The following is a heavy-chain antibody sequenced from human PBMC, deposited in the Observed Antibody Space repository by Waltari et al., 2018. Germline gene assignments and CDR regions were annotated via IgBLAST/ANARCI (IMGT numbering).Heavy chain of an antibody. CDR1: GYSISSGYY. Sequence: QVQLQESGPGLVKPSETLSLTCTVSGYSISSGYYWGWIRQPPGKGLEWIGSIYHSGSTYYNPSLKSRVTISVDTSKNQFSLKLSSVTAADTAVYYCARMDGGFWSGLAHYYMDVWGKGTTVNISS. D-gene: IGHD3-3*01. V-gene: IGHV4-38-2*02. CDR2: IYHSGST. J-gene: IGHJ6*03. CDR3: ARMDGGFWSGLAHYYMDV.